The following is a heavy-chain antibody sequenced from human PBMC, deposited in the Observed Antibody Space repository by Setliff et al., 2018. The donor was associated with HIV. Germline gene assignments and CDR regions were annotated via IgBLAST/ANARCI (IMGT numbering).Heavy chain of an antibody. J-gene: IGHJ4*02. CDR3: AKDIQCSGGSCKHFDF. Sequence: LRLSCAASGFTFDDNAMHWVRQVPGKGLEWVSAISGSGGSTYYADSVKGRFTISRDNSKNTMYLQMNSLRDEDTAVYFCAKDIQCSGGSCKHFDFWGQGTRVTVSS. V-gene: IGHV3-23*01. D-gene: IGHD2-15*01. CDR2: ISGSGGST. CDR1: GFTFDDNA.